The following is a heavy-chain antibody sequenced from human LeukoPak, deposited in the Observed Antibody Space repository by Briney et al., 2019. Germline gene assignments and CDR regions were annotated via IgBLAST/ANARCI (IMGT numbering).Heavy chain of an antibody. CDR1: GGSFSGYY. J-gene: IGHJ4*02. Sequence: SETLSLTCAVYGGSFSGYYWSWIRQPPGKGLEWIGEINHSGSTNYNPSLKSRITISVDTSKNQFSLRLSSVTAADTAVYYCATLKYGNSAYYPSFDSWGQGTLVTVSS. CDR3: ATLKYGNSAYYPSFDS. V-gene: IGHV4-34*01. CDR2: INHSGST. D-gene: IGHD3-22*01.